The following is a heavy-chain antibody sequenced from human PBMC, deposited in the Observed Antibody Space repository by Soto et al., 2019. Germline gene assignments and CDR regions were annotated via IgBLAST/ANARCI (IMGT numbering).Heavy chain of an antibody. Sequence: EVQLLESGGGLVQPGGSLRLSCAASGFPFSSYAMNWVRQAPGKGLEWVSVISGSGGSTYYADSVKGLFTISRDNSKNTLYLQMNSLRAEDTALYYCAKRTTGWYFDLWGCGTLVTVSS. CDR1: GFPFSSYA. CDR2: ISGSGGST. J-gene: IGHJ2*01. CDR3: AKRTTGWYFDL. V-gene: IGHV3-23*01.